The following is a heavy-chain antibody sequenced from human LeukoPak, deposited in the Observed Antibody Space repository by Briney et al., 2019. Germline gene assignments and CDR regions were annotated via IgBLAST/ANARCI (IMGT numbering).Heavy chain of an antibody. CDR3: ARDREWLAVYYFYGMDV. J-gene: IGHJ6*02. V-gene: IGHV3-30*04. Sequence: LGGSLRLSCEASGFTFSRNAMYWVRQAPGKGLEWVAVISYDGSNKYYADSVKGRFTISRDSSKNTLYLQMNSLRAEDTAVYYCARDREWLAVYYFYGMDVWGQGTTVTVSS. CDR2: ISYDGSNK. CDR1: GFTFSRNA. D-gene: IGHD6-19*01.